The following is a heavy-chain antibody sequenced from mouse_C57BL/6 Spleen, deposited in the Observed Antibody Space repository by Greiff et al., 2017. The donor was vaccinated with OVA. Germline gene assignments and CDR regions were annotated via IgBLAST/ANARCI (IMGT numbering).Heavy chain of an antibody. CDR3: ARRRNYYSNYDYAMDY. V-gene: IGHV5-17*01. Sequence: EVQVVESGGGLVKPGGSLKLSCAASGFTFSDYGMHWVRQAPEKGLEWVAYISSGSSTIYYADTVKGRFTISRDNAKNTLFLQMTSLRSEDTAMYYCARRRNYYSNYDYAMDYWGQGTSVTVSS. CDR1: GFTFSDYG. J-gene: IGHJ4*01. CDR2: ISSGSSTI. D-gene: IGHD2-5*01.